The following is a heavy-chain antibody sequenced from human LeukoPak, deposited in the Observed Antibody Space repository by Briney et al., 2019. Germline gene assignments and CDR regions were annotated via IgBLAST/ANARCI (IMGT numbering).Heavy chain of an antibody. CDR2: IWYDGSNK. CDR3: ARGLDCRSTSCYLDT. D-gene: IGHD2-2*01. J-gene: IGHJ4*02. CDR1: GFTFSSYG. V-gene: IGHV3-33*01. Sequence: PGRSLRLSCAASGFTFSSYGMHWVRQAPGKGLEWVAVIWYDGSNKYYADSVKGRFTISRDNSKNTLYLQMNSLRAEDTAVYYCARGLDCRSTSCYLDTWGQGTLVTVSS.